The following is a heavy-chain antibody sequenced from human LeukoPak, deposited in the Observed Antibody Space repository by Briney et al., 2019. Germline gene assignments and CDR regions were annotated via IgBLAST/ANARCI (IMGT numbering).Heavy chain of an antibody. CDR1: GFTFSSYW. J-gene: IGHJ4*02. CDR3: ARGWAYYDSSGYYHY. D-gene: IGHD3-22*01. Sequence: GGSLRLSCAASGFTFSSYWMSWVRQAPGKGLEWVANIKQDGSEKYYVDSVKGRFTTSRDNAKNSLYLQMNSLRAEDTAVYYCARGWAYYDSSGYYHYWGQGTLVTVSS. V-gene: IGHV3-7*03. CDR2: IKQDGSEK.